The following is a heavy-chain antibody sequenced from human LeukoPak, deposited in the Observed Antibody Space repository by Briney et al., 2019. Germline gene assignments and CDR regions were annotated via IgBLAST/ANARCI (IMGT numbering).Heavy chain of an antibody. CDR2: MNPNSGNT. CDR1: GYTFTSYD. V-gene: IGHV1-8*01. J-gene: IGHJ4*02. CDR3: AREGQASRGVNDY. D-gene: IGHD3-10*01. Sequence: SVKVSCKASGYTFTSYDINWVRQATGQGLEWMGWMNPNSGNTGYAQKFQGRVTMTRNTSISTANMELSSLRSEDTAVYYCAREGQASRGVNDYWGQGTLVTVSS.